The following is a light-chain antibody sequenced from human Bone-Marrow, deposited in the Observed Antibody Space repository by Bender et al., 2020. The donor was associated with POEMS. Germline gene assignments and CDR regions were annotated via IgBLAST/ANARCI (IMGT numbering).Light chain of an antibody. CDR1: SSDVGGYNY. J-gene: IGLJ2*01. Sequence: QSALTQPASVSGSPGQSITISCIGTSSDVGGYNYVSWYQQHPGKAPKLMIYEVSKWPSGVSNRFSGSKSGNRAPLTISGLRAEDEADYYCSSYSSSDTVIFGGGTKLTVL. V-gene: IGLV2-14*01. CDR3: SSYSSSDTVI. CDR2: EVS.